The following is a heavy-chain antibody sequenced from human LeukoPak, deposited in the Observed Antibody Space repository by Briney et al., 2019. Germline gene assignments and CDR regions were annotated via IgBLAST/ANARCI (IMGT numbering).Heavy chain of an antibody. V-gene: IGHV3-21*01. D-gene: IGHD3-3*01. CDR3: AIAVDSISGPGDTFDI. Sequence: GGSLRLSCAASGFTFSSYMVNWVRQAPGKGLEWVSSISSGSSYIYYEDSVKGRFTISRDNGKNSLYLQMSSLRAEDTAVYYRAIAVDSISGPGDTFDIWGQGTMVTVSS. CDR2: ISSGSSYI. J-gene: IGHJ3*02. CDR1: GFTFSSYM.